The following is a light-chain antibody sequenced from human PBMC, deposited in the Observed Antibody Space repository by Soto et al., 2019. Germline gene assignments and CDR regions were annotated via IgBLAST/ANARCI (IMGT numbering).Light chain of an antibody. CDR3: AAWDDSLNGHVL. CDR2: GNN. Sequence: QSVLTQPPSASGTPGQRVTISCSGSSSNIVTNTVNWYQHLPGTAPKLLIHGNNQRPSGVPDRFSGSKSGPSASLAISGLQSEDEGDYYCAAWDDSLNGHVLFGGGTKVTVL. V-gene: IGLV1-44*01. J-gene: IGLJ2*01. CDR1: SSNIVTNT.